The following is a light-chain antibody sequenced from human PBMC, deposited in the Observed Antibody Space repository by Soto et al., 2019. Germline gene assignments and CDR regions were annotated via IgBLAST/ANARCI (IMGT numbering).Light chain of an antibody. Sequence: DSRMSQSPSSVSASVGDRVTVTCRASQGISSYLAWYQQKPGKVPKLLIFAASTLQPGVPSRFSGSGSGTDFTLTIRSLQPEDVATYYCQKYDSASSPTFGGGTKVEIK. CDR3: QKYDSASSPT. V-gene: IGKV1-27*01. J-gene: IGKJ4*01. CDR1: QGISSY. CDR2: AAS.